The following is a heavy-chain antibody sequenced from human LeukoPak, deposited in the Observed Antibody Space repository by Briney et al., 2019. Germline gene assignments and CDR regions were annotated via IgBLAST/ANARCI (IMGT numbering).Heavy chain of an antibody. CDR3: ARDLFTVAVRGDY. V-gene: IGHV3-11*04. CDR1: GFTFSDYY. J-gene: IGHJ4*02. Sequence: KAGGSLRLSCAASGFTFSDYYMSWIRQAPGKGLEWVSYISSSGSTIYYADSVKGRFTISRDNAKNSLYLQMNSLRAEDTAVYYCARDLFTVAVRGDYWGQGTLVTVSS. CDR2: ISSSGSTI. D-gene: IGHD6-19*01.